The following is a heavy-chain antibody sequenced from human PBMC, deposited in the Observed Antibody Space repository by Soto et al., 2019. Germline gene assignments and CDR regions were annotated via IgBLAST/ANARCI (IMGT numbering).Heavy chain of an antibody. J-gene: IGHJ5*02. D-gene: IGHD2-2*01. CDR1: GGSISSGDYY. CDR2: IYYSGST. Sequence: PSETLSLTCTVSGGSISSGDYYWSWIRQPPGKGLEWIGYIYYSGSTYYNPSLKSRVTISVDTSKNQFSLKLSSVTAADTAVYYCASEPLDCSSTSCYSYNWFDPWGQGTLVTVSS. V-gene: IGHV4-30-4*01. CDR3: ASEPLDCSSTSCYSYNWFDP.